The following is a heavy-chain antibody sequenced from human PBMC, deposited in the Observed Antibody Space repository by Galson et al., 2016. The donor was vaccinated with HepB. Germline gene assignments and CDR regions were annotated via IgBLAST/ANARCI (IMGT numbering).Heavy chain of an antibody. CDR1: GFTFSRSD. V-gene: IGHV3-13*01. D-gene: IGHD5/OR15-5a*01. CDR3: AREIKDEVSVGWYFDL. Sequence: SLRLSCAASGFTFSRSDMHWVRQGTGKGLEWVSAIGRGGDTYYSDSLEGRFTISRENAKNSLYLEMNSLRAGDTAVYYCAREIKDEVSVGWYFDLWGRGTLVTVSS. CDR2: IGRGGDT. J-gene: IGHJ2*01.